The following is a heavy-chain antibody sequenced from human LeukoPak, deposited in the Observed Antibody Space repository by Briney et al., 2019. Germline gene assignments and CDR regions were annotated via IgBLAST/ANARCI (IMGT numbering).Heavy chain of an antibody. J-gene: IGHJ4*02. D-gene: IGHD5-18*01. Sequence: GGSLRLSCAVSGFTFSSNAMHWVRQAPGKGLEWVAAILYDGSNKYYADSVKGRFTISRDNSKNTLYLEMNSLRAEDTAVYYCARDEKYSYVYWGQGTLVTVSS. V-gene: IGHV3-30-3*01. CDR1: GFTFSSNA. CDR2: ILYDGSNK. CDR3: ARDEKYSYVY.